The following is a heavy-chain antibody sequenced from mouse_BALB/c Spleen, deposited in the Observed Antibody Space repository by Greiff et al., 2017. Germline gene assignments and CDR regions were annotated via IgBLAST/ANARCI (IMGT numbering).Heavy chain of an antibody. Sequence: VQLQQSGAELVKPGASVKLSCTASGFNIKDTYMHWVKQRPEQGLEWIGRIDPANGNTKYDPKFQGKATITADTSSNTAYLQLSSLTSEDTAVYYCARAPLYLDDAMDYWGQGTSVTVSS. CDR3: ARAPLYLDDAMDY. CDR1: GFNIKDTY. CDR2: IDPANGNT. D-gene: IGHD2-1*01. V-gene: IGHV14-3*02. J-gene: IGHJ4*01.